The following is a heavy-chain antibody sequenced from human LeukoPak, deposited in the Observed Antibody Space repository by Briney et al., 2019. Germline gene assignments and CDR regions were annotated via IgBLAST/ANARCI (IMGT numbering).Heavy chain of an antibody. J-gene: IGHJ4*02. CDR1: GYTFTGYY. V-gene: IGHV1-2*02. CDR3: ARAPYYDILTGSFDY. CDR2: TNPNSGGT. Sequence: ASVKVSCKASGYTFTGYYMHWVRQAPGQGLEWMGWTNPNSGGTNYAQKFQGRVTMTRDTSISTAYMELSRLRSDDTAVYYCARAPYYDILTGSFDYWGQGTLVTVSS. D-gene: IGHD3-9*01.